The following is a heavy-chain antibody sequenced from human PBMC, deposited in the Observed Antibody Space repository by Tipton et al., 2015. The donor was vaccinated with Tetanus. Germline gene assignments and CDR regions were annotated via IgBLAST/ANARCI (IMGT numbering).Heavy chain of an antibody. D-gene: IGHD3-10*01. CDR1: GFTFSTYT. Sequence: SLRLSCAASGFTFSTYTINWVRQAPGKGLEWVSSISSTSYYLYYADSVKGRFTLPRDNAKNSLYLQMNSLRAEDTAVYYCAREGSGQDFDYWGRGTLVTVSS. V-gene: IGHV3-21*01. CDR3: AREGSGQDFDY. CDR2: ISSTSYYL. J-gene: IGHJ4*02.